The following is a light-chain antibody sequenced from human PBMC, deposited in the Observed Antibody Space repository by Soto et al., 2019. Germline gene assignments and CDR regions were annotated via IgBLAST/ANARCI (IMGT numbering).Light chain of an antibody. CDR3: QQVNSVPFT. CDR1: QGITNY. J-gene: IGKJ3*01. V-gene: IGKV1-9*01. Sequence: DIQMTQSPSSLFASVGDRVTIACRATQGITNYLAWYQQKPGKAPELLIHSASTLEIGVPARFSGSGSGTEFTLTISSLQPEDLATYYCQQVNSVPFTFGPGTKVDIK. CDR2: SAS.